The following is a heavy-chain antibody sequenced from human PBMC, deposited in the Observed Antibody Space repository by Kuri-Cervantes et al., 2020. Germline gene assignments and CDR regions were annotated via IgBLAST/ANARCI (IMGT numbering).Heavy chain of an antibody. CDR1: GGSISSSNW. D-gene: IGHD2-15*01. V-gene: IGHV4-4*02. CDR3: ARHWAVVAATSGFDP. Sequence: SETLSLTCGVSGGSISSSNWWSWVRQPPGKGLEWIGEIYHSGSINYNPSLKSRVTISVDKSKNQFSLQLSSVTAADTAVYYCARHWAVVAATSGFDPWGQGTLVTVSS. J-gene: IGHJ5*02. CDR2: IYHSGSI.